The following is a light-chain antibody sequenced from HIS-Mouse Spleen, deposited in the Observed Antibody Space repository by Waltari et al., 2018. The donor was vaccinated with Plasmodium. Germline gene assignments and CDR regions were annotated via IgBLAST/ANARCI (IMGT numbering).Light chain of an antibody. V-gene: IGKV3-20*01. J-gene: IGKJ4*01. CDR3: QQYGSSPLT. CDR2: GAS. CDR1: QSVSSSY. Sequence: EIVLTQSPGTLSLSPGENATLSCRASQSVSSSYLAWYQQKPGQAPRLLIYGASSRATGIPDRFSGSGSGTDFTLTISRLEPEDFAVYYCQQYGSSPLTFGGGTKVEIK.